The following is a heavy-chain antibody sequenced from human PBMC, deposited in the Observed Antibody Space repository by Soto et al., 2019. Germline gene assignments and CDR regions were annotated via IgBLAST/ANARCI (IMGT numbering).Heavy chain of an antibody. J-gene: IGHJ5*02. D-gene: IGHD4-17*01. CDR1: GFSLTTSGVG. CDR3: AHRTTPVTCWFDP. V-gene: IGHV2-5*02. CDR2: IYWDDDK. Sequence: QITLKESGPTLVKPTQTLTLTCTFSGFSLTTSGVGVGWIRQPPGKALEWLALIYWDDDKRSSPPLKSRLTTPNGTSTIQVVHTMTTMDPADTATYFCAHRTTPVTCWFDPWGPGALATVSS.